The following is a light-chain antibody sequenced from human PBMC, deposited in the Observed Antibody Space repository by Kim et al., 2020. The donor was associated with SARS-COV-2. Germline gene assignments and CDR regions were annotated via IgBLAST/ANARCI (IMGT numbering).Light chain of an antibody. CDR3: QVWDSSSDHPV. CDR1: NMGSKN. CDR2: YDS. J-gene: IGLJ3*02. Sequence: PGKTARITCGGNNMGSKNVDWYQQKPGQAPVLVIYYDSDRPSGIPERFSGSNSGNTATLTISRVESGDEADYYCQVWDSSSDHPVFGGGTQLTVL. V-gene: IGLV3-21*04.